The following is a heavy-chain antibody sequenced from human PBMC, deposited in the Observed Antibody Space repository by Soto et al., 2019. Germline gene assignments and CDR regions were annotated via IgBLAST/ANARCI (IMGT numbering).Heavy chain of an antibody. CDR2: VYYTGST. CDR1: GGSMSGYY. CDR3: ARSIAVPSGHIDH. Sequence: QVQLQESGPGLVKPSETLSLPCRVSGGSMSGYYWSWVRLAPGKGLEWIGYVYYTGSTNYNPSLQSRVSISVDTSNKHFSLSLSLVTAADTAVYFCARSIAVPSGHIDHWGQGIRVTISS. V-gene: IGHV4-59*01. J-gene: IGHJ4*02. D-gene: IGHD6-6*01.